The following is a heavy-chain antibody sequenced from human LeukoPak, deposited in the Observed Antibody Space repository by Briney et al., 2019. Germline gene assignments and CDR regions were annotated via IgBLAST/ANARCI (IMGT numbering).Heavy chain of an antibody. CDR2: ISGSGGST. V-gene: IGHV3-23*01. D-gene: IGHD1-1*01. Sequence: PGGSLRLSCAASGFTFSSYAMSWVRQAPGKGLEWVSAISGSGGSTYYADSVKGRSTISRDNSKNTLYLQMNSLRAEDTAVYYCAKQFLGYKELDIWGQGTMVTVSS. CDR3: AKQFLGYKELDI. CDR1: GFTFSSYA. J-gene: IGHJ3*02.